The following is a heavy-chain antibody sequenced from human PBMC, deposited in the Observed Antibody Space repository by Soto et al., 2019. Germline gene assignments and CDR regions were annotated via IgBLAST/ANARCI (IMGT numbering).Heavy chain of an antibody. D-gene: IGHD6-6*01. CDR3: ARDLIYSSSRPEPNFDY. V-gene: IGHV1-18*01. Sequence: ASVKVSCKASGYTFTSYGISWVRQAPGQGLEWMGWISAYNGNTNYAQKLQGRVTMTTDTSTSTAYMELRSLRSDDTAVYYCARDLIYSSSRPEPNFDYWGQGTLVTVSS. CDR2: ISAYNGNT. J-gene: IGHJ4*02. CDR1: GYTFTSYG.